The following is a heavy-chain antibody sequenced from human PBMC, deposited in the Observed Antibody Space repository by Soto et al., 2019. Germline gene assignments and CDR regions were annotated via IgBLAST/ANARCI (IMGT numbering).Heavy chain of an antibody. CDR1: GFTFSSYE. CDR2: ISSSGSTI. V-gene: IGHV3-48*03. Sequence: EVQLVESGGGLVQPGGSLRLSCAASGFTFSSYEMNWVRQAPGKGLEWVSYISSSGSTIYYADSVKGRFTISRDNAKNSLYLKMNSRRAENTAVYYCARAQGFDSRGWYLAGFDYWGQGPLVTVSS. J-gene: IGHJ4*02. CDR3: ARAQGFDSRGWYLAGFDY. D-gene: IGHD6-19*01.